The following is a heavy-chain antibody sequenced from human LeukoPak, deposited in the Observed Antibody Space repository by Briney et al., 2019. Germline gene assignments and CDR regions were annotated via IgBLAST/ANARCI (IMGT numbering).Heavy chain of an antibody. CDR3: ARVPGPYTTSRFDF. Sequence: GASVKVSCKASGYTFTGYYMHWVRQAPGQGLEWMGWINPNSGGTNYAQKFQGRVTMTRDTSITTVYMELSGLTSDDTAVYYCARVPGPYTTSRFDFWGQGTLVTVSS. V-gene: IGHV1-2*02. CDR2: INPNSGGT. CDR1: GYTFTGYY. J-gene: IGHJ4*02. D-gene: IGHD2-2*02.